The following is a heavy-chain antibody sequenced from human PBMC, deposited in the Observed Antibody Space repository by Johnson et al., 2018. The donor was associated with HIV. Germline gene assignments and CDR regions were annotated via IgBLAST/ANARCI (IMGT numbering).Heavy chain of an antibody. CDR3: ARHSTSSTMGAFDI. J-gene: IGHJ3*02. V-gene: IGHV3-30-3*01. CDR1: GFTFSSYA. D-gene: IGHD6-6*01. Sequence: VQLVESGGGVVQPGRSLRLSCAASGFTFSSYAMYWVRQAPGKGLEWVAFISYDGSNKYYADSVKGRFTISRDNSKNTLYLQMNSLRAEDTAVYYCARHSTSSTMGAFDIWGQGTMVTVSS. CDR2: ISYDGSNK.